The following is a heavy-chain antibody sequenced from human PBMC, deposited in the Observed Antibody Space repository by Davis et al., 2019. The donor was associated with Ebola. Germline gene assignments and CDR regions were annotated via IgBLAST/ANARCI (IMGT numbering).Heavy chain of an antibody. CDR3: ARDPRTLSLDY. J-gene: IGHJ4*02. V-gene: IGHV7-4-1*02. CDR1: GYTFSRYT. CDR2: INTYTGNP. Sequence: AASVKVSCKASGYTFSRYTMNWVRQAPGQGLEWMGWINTYTGNPTYAQGFTGRIVFSLDTSASTAYLHINSLETEDTAVYYCARDPRTLSLDYWGQGTLVTVSS. D-gene: IGHD2/OR15-2a*01.